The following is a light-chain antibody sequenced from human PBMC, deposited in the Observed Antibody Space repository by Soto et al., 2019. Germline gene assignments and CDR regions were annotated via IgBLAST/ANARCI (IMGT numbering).Light chain of an antibody. Sequence: EIGLTQSAATLSVSAGERATLSCGASQSVGSLLAWYQQKPGQAPRLLIYRASSRATGISGSFSGSGSGTEFTLTITSLQSEDFAVYYCQQYNEWPITFGQGTRLEIK. J-gene: IGKJ5*01. V-gene: IGKV3-15*01. CDR2: RAS. CDR3: QQYNEWPIT. CDR1: QSVGSL.